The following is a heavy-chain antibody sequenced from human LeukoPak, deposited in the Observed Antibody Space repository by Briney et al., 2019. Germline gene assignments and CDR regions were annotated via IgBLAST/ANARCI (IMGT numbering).Heavy chain of an antibody. CDR1: GFTFSSHN. Sequence: GGSLRLSCAASGFTFSSHNMIWVRQAPGKGLEWVSFIYSDNTHYSDSVKGRFTISRDDSKNTAYLQMDSLKTEDTAVYYCTGNYYGSGSYADFDYWGQGTLVTVSS. J-gene: IGHJ4*02. D-gene: IGHD3-10*01. V-gene: IGHV3-53*01. CDR3: TGNYYGSGSYADFDY. CDR2: IYSDNT.